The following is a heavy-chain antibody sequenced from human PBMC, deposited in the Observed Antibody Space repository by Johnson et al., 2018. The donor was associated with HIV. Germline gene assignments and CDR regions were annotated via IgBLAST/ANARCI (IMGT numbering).Heavy chain of an antibody. CDR2: IYRGGST. V-gene: IGHV3-66*02. D-gene: IGHD4-23*01. J-gene: IGHJ3*02. Sequence: VQLVESGGGVVQPGRSLRLSCEVSGFTVSSNHMSWVRQAPGKGLEWVSVIYRGGSTYYADSVKGRFTISRDNSKNTLYLQMNSLRAEDTAVYYCARESRTTVVIRGGAFDIWGQGTMVTVSS. CDR3: ARESRTTVVIRGGAFDI. CDR1: GFTVSSNH.